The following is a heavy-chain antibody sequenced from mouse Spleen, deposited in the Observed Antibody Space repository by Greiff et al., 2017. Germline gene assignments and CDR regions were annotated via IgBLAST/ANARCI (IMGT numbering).Heavy chain of an antibody. CDR3: ARGDGYLMYYFDY. Sequence: VQLQQPGAELVKPGASVKMSCKASGYTFTSYWITWVKQRPGQGLEWIGDIYPGSGSTNYNEKFKSKATLTVDTSSSTAYMQLSSLTSEDSAVYYCARGDGYLMYYFDYWGQGTTLTVSS. CDR1: GYTFTSYW. V-gene: IGHV1-55*01. J-gene: IGHJ2*01. D-gene: IGHD2-3*01. CDR2: IYPGSGST.